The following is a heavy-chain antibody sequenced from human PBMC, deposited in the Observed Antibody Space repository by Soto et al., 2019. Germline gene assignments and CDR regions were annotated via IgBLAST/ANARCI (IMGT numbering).Heavy chain of an antibody. V-gene: IGHV1-69*01. J-gene: IGHJ1*01. CDR2: IIPLLGIS. Sequence: SCHASVGTFSDYAIKWVRKAPGQGIGWMGGIIPLLGISDYGQKFQCRITCAAGVSTGPAYMDLRGLRSEDTAVYYCARDPRGVTGTTSSEDFQHWGQGTPVAVSS. D-gene: IGHD1-7*01. CDR3: ARDPRGVTGTTSSEDFQH. CDR1: VGTFSDYA.